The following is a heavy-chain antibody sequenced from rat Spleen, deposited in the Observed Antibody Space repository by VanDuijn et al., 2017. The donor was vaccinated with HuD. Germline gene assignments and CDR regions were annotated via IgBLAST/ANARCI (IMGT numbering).Heavy chain of an antibody. V-gene: IGHV2-32*01. Sequence: QVHLRESGPGLVQPSQTLSLTCTVSGFSLTSNGVSWVRQPPGKGLEWMGVMWSDGDTSYNSLLKSRLSISRDTSKSQVFLKMNRLQTEDSATYYCARDPLLGAPFDSWGQGVMVTVSS. D-gene: IGHD5-1*01. CDR2: MWSDGDT. CDR3: ARDPLLGAPFDS. J-gene: IGHJ2*01. CDR1: GFSLTSNG.